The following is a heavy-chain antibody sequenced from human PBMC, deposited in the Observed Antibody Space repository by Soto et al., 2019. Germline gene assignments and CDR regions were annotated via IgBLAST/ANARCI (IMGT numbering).Heavy chain of an antibody. CDR1: GGSFSGYY. Sequence: PSETLSLTCAVYGGSFSGYYWSWIRQPPGKGLEWIGEINHSGSTNYNPSLKSRVAISVDTSKNQFSLKLSSVTAADTAVYYCAGTTSLQWYYMDVWDKGTTVTVS. V-gene: IGHV4-34*01. J-gene: IGHJ6*03. CDR2: INHSGST. D-gene: IGHD1-7*01. CDR3: AGTTSLQWYYMDV.